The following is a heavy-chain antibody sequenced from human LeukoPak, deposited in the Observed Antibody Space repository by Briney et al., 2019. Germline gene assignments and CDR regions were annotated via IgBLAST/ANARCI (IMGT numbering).Heavy chain of an antibody. D-gene: IGHD1-26*01. Sequence: GSLRLSCAASGFTFSDYWMSWVRQAPGKGPEWVANIHQDGGERYYVDSVKGRFTISRDNTKNSLYLQMDSLRAEDTAIYYCARDKIVGATYFDYWGQGILVTVSS. J-gene: IGHJ4*02. CDR2: IHQDGGER. CDR1: GFTFSDYW. CDR3: ARDKIVGATYFDY. V-gene: IGHV3-7*01.